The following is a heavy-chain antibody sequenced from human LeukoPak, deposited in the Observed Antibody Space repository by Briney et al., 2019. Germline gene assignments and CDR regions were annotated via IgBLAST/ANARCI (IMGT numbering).Heavy chain of an antibody. CDR2: IHSGGST. Sequence: GGSLRLSCVASGFTVSSNYMSWVRQAPGKGLEWVSVIHSGGSTYYADSVKGRFTISRDDSKNTLYLQMNSLRAEDTAVYYCARGSAWYLVYWGQGTLVTVSS. J-gene: IGHJ4*02. CDR3: ARGSAWYLVY. CDR1: GFTVSSNY. V-gene: IGHV3-53*01. D-gene: IGHD3-10*01.